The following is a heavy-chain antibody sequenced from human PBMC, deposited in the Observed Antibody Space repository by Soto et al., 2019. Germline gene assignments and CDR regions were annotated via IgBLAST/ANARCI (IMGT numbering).Heavy chain of an antibody. CDR1: GFSLSTSGVG. V-gene: IGHV2-5*02. D-gene: IGHD3-16*01. J-gene: IGHJ5*02. CDR3: AHSLYDYVWGTNWFDP. CDR2: IYWDDDK. Sequence: QITLKESGPPLVKPTQTLTLTCTFSGFSLSTSGVGVCWIRQPPGKALEWLALIYWDDDKRYSPSLKSRLTITKDTSKNQVVLTMINMDPVDTATYYCAHSLYDYVWGTNWFDPWGQGTLVTVPS.